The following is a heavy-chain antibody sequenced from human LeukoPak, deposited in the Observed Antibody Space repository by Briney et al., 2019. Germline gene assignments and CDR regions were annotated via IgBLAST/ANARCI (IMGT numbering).Heavy chain of an antibody. CDR1: GGSLSSGGYS. D-gene: IGHD5-24*01. J-gene: IGHJ4*02. V-gene: IGHV4-30-2*01. CDR3: ARGSRDGYNYGY. Sequence: SQTLSLTCAVSGGSLSSGGYSWSWIRQPPGKGLEWIGYIYHSGSTYYNPSLKSRVTISVDRSKNQFSLKLSSVTAADTAVYYCARGSRDGYNYGYWGQGTLVTVSS. CDR2: IYHSGST.